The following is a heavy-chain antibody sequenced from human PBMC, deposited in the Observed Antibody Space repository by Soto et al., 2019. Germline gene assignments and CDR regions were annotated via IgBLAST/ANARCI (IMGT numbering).Heavy chain of an antibody. CDR1: GYTFTSYG. Sequence: QVQLVQSGAEVKKPGASVKVSCKASGYTFTSYGISWVRQAPGQGLEWMGWISAYNGNKNYAQKLQGRVTRTTDTSTSTAYMELRSLRSDDTSVYYCARGSIGGAPTFYYYYCMDVWGQGTTVTVSS. J-gene: IGHJ6*02. CDR2: ISAYNGNK. D-gene: IGHD1-26*01. V-gene: IGHV1-18*01. CDR3: ARGSIGGAPTFYYYYCMDV.